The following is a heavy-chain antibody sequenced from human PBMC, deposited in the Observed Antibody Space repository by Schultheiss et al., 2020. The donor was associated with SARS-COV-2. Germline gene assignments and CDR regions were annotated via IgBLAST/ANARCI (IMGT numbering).Heavy chain of an antibody. CDR2: IKSKTDGGTT. CDR1: GFTFSNAW. Sequence: GGSLRLSCAASGFTFSNAWMSWVRQAPGKGLEWVGRIKSKTDGGTTDYAAPVKGRFTISRDDSKNTLYLQMNSLKTEDTAVYYCTTATTPGYYDFWSGYLGPTEEWGQGTLVTVSS. V-gene: IGHV3-15*01. CDR3: TTATTPGYYDFWSGYLGPTEE. J-gene: IGHJ4*02. D-gene: IGHD3-3*01.